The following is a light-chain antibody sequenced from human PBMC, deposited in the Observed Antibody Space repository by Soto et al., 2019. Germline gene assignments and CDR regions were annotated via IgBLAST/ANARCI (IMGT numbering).Light chain of an antibody. J-gene: IGLJ1*01. CDR2: SDN. V-gene: IGLV1-44*01. CDR3: AAWDDSLNAYV. Sequence: QSVLTQPPSASGTPGQRVTISCSGSSSNIGGNTVSWYQQLPGTAPKLLIYSDNQRPSGVPDRFSGSKSGTSASLAISGLQVEDEADYFCAAWDDSLNAYVFGTGTKVTVL. CDR1: SSNIGGNT.